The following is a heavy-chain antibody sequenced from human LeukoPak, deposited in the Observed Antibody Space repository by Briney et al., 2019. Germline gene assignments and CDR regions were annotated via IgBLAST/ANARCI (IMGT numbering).Heavy chain of an antibody. CDR2: TYYSGST. Sequence: PSETLSLTCTVSGGSISSYYWSWIRQPPGKGLEWIGYTYYSGSTNYNPSLKSRVTISVDTSKNQFSLKLSSVTAADTAVYYCARSDYYDSSGYYSVDYWGQGTLVTVSS. D-gene: IGHD3-22*01. CDR1: GGSISSYY. V-gene: IGHV4-59*01. CDR3: ARSDYYDSSGYYSVDY. J-gene: IGHJ4*02.